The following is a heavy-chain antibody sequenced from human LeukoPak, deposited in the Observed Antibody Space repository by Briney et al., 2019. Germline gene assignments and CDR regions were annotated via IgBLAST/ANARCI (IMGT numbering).Heavy chain of an antibody. Sequence: SETLSLTCAVSGGSISSGGYSWSWIRQPPGKGLEWIGYTYHSGSTYYNPSLKSRVTISVDRSKNQFSLKLSSVTAADTAVYYCARIRREGYYGSGSPTRAGWFDPWGQGTLVTVSS. V-gene: IGHV4-30-2*01. CDR2: TYHSGST. CDR1: GGSISSGGYS. D-gene: IGHD3-10*01. J-gene: IGHJ5*02. CDR3: ARIRREGYYGSGSPTRAGWFDP.